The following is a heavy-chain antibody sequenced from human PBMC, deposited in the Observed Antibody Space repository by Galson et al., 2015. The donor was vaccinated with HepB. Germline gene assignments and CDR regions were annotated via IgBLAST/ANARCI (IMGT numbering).Heavy chain of an antibody. CDR2: ISYDGSNK. Sequence: SLRLSCAASGFTFNTYAMHWVRQAPGKGLEWVAVISYDGSNKYCADSVKGRFTISRDNSKNTLFLQMNSLRAEDTAVYYCARDFPYFDYWGQGNLVTVSS. J-gene: IGHJ4*02. CDR1: GFTFNTYA. V-gene: IGHV3-30-3*01. CDR3: ARDFPYFDY.